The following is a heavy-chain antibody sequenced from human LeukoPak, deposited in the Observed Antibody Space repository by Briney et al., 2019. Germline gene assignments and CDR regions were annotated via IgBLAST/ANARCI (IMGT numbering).Heavy chain of an antibody. CDR3: ARAGLLWFGELLPPDL. J-gene: IGHJ2*01. V-gene: IGHV4-38-2*02. CDR2: IYHSGST. CDR1: GYSISSGYY. D-gene: IGHD3-10*01. Sequence: SETLSLTCTVSGYSISSGYYWGWIRQPPGKGLEWIGSIYHSGSTYYNPSLKSRVTISVDTSKNQFSLKLSSVTAADTAVYYCARAGLLWFGELLPPDLWGRGTLVTVSS.